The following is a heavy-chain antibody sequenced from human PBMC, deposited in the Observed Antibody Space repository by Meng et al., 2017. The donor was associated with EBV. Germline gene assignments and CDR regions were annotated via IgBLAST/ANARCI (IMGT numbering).Heavy chain of an antibody. D-gene: IGHD6-19*01. J-gene: IGHJ1*01. CDR3: ARGGGWLRPLSP. Sequence: QVQLGHSGAEVKQPGGSVKVSCKASVFSFTSYAMHWVRQAPGQRLEWMGWFNAGNDNTEYSQKFQGRVTITRDTSASTAYMELSSLTSEDTAVYYCARGGGWLRPLSPWGQGTLVTVSS. CDR1: VFSFTSYA. CDR2: FNAGNDNT. V-gene: IGHV1-3*01.